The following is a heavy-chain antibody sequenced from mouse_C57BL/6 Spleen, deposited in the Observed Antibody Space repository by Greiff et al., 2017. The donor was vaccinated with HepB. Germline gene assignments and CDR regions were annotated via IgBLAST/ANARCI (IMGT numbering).Heavy chain of an antibody. V-gene: IGHV5-12*01. D-gene: IGHD2-1*01. CDR3: ARQGNYPFDY. J-gene: IGHJ2*01. CDR1: GFTFSDYY. CDR2: ISNGGGST. Sequence: EVQVVESGGGLVQPGGSLKLSCAASGFTFSDYYMYWVRQTPEKRLEWVAYISNGGGSTYYPDTVKGRFTISRDNAKNTLYLQMSRLKSEDTAMYYCARQGNYPFDYWGQGTTLTVSS.